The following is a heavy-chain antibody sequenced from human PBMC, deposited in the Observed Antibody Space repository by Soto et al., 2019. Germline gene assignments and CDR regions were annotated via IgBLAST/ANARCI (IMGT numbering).Heavy chain of an antibody. J-gene: IGHJ3*02. CDR3: ASRLPEATTTGDGCDI. D-gene: IGHD1-26*01. V-gene: IGHV4-59*01. CDR2: IYYSGST. Sequence: QVQLQESGPGLVKPSETLSLTCTVSNGSIVNYYWSWIRQPPGKGLEWIGFIYYSGSTNYNPSLKIRVTISVDMSKTQHSLRLSSVTAADTAVYYCASRLPEATTTGDGCDIWGQGTMVTVSS. CDR1: NGSIVNYY.